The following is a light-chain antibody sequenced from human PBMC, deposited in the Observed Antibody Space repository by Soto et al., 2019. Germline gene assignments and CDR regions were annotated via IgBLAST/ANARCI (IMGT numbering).Light chain of an antibody. J-gene: IGKJ1*01. CDR3: YQYGSSPPT. CDR1: QYINTR. CDR2: PTS. V-gene: IGKV3-20*01. Sequence: EIFLAPSPTTLSSFPGDRITLSCRANQYINTRLAWYQQRPGQAPRLLIYPTSRRAAGIPARFSGSGSGTDFTLTISRLEPEDFVVFYCYQYGSSPPTFGQGTKVDIK.